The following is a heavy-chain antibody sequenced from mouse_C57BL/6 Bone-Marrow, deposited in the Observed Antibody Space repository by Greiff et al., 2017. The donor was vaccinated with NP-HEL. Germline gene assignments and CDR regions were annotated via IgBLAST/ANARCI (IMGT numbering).Heavy chain of an antibody. CDR3: ARGRYYGSSFYWYFDV. CDR1: GYTFTSYG. Sequence: QVQLKQSGAELARPGASVKLSCKASGYTFTSYGISWVKQRTGQGLEWIGEIYHRSGNTYYNEKFKGKATLTADKSSSTAYMELRSLTSEDSAVYFCARGRYYGSSFYWYFDVWGTGTTVTVSS. V-gene: IGHV1-81*01. J-gene: IGHJ1*03. CDR2: IYHRSGNT. D-gene: IGHD1-1*01.